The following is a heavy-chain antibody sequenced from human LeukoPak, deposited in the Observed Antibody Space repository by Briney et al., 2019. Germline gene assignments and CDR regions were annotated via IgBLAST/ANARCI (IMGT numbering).Heavy chain of an antibody. Sequence: GGSLRLSCAASGFTFSSYAMNWVRQAPGKGLEWVSAISGSGGSTYYADSVKGRFTISRDNAKNSLYLQMNSLRAEDTAVYYCAREVGYCSSTSCYTYPPDYWGQGTLVTVSS. D-gene: IGHD2-2*02. CDR2: ISGSGGST. J-gene: IGHJ4*02. CDR3: AREVGYCSSTSCYTYPPDY. V-gene: IGHV3-23*01. CDR1: GFTFSSYA.